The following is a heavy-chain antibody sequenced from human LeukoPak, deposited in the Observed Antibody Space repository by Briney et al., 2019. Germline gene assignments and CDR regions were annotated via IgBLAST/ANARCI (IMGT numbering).Heavy chain of an antibody. J-gene: IGHJ6*03. CDR1: GFTFSSYA. D-gene: IGHD4-17*01. CDR2: ISGSGGSA. Sequence: GGSLRLSCAASGFTFSSYAMSWVRQAPGKGLEWVSAISGSGGSAYYADSVKGRFTISRDNSKNTLYLQMNSLRAEDTAVYYCARGYGDLDLRWYYYYYMDVWGKGTTVTVSS. CDR3: ARGYGDLDLRWYYYYYMDV. V-gene: IGHV3-23*01.